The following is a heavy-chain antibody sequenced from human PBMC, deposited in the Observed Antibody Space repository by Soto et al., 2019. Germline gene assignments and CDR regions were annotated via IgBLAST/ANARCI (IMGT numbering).Heavy chain of an antibody. J-gene: IGHJ6*02. Sequence: ETLSLTCTVSGGSISSYYWSWIRQPPGKGLEWIGYIYYSGSTNYNPALKSRVTISVDTSKNQFSLKLSSVTAADTAVYYCARDGSSWVYYYAMDVWGQGTTVTVSS. D-gene: IGHD6-13*01. CDR3: ARDGSSWVYYYAMDV. V-gene: IGHV4-59*01. CDR2: IYYSGST. CDR1: GGSISSYY.